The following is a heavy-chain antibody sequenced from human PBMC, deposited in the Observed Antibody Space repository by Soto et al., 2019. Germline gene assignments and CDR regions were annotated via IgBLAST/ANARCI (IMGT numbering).Heavy chain of an antibody. J-gene: IGHJ4*02. Sequence: SVKVSCKASGGTFSSYAISWVRQAPGQGLEWMGGIIPIFGTANYAQKFQGRVTITADESTSTAYMELSSLRSEDTAVYYCARGPQDRLMTTDPPTDYGGQGSPVTASS. D-gene: IGHD2-8*01. CDR2: IIPIFGTA. CDR1: GGTFSSYA. V-gene: IGHV1-69*13. CDR3: ARGPQDRLMTTDPPTDY.